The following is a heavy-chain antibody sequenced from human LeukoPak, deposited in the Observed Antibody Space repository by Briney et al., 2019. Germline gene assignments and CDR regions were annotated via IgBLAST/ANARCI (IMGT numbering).Heavy chain of an antibody. CDR2: MNPNSGNT. CDR3: ARAEYSSSADFDY. Sequence: GASVKVSCKASGYTFTSYDINWVRQATGQGLEWMGWMNPNSGNTGYAQKFQGRVTITRNTSISTAYMELSSLRSEDTAVYYCARAEYSSSADFDYWGQGTLITVSS. V-gene: IGHV1-8*03. D-gene: IGHD6-6*01. CDR1: GYTFTSYD. J-gene: IGHJ4*02.